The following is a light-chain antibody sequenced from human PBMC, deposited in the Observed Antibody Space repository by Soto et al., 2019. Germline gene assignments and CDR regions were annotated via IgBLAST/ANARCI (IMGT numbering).Light chain of an antibody. J-gene: IGLJ1*01. V-gene: IGLV2-23*01. CDR3: CSYAGSYV. Sequence: SALTQPASVSGSPGQSITISCTGTSSDVGSYNLVSWYQQHPGKAPKLMIYEGSKRPSGVSNRFSGSKSGNTASLTTSGLQAEDEADYYCCSYAGSYVFGTGTKVTVL. CDR1: SSDVGSYNL. CDR2: EGS.